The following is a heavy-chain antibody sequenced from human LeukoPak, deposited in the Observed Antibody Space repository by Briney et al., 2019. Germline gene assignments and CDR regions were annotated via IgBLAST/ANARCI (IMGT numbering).Heavy chain of an antibody. V-gene: IGHV1-69*05. D-gene: IGHD5-24*01. CDR3: ARWLHPCYFEL. CDR1: GCTFSSYA. J-gene: IGHJ2*01. CDR2: MNSILGKA. Sequence: ASVKVSCKASGCTFSSYAISWVRQAPGKGLEWMGGMNSILGKANYAYKFQGRVTITRDKSTSTVYMQLNSLRAEDAAVYYCARWLHPCYFELWGRGTLGTVSS.